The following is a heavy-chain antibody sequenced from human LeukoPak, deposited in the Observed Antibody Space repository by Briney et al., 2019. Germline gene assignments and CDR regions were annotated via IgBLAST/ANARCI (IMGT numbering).Heavy chain of an antibody. CDR3: ARGGIAARFAY. V-gene: IGHV3-48*03. D-gene: IGHD6-6*01. CDR1: GFTFISYE. J-gene: IGHJ4*02. CDR2: IRRGRSSI. Sequence: GGSLRLACAAAGFTFISYEMNWVRQDPGNGMEWVSSIRRGRSSIFHAESVKGRFTISRDNTKNSLYLQMNSLRVEDTVVYYCARGGIAARFAYWGQGTLVTVSS.